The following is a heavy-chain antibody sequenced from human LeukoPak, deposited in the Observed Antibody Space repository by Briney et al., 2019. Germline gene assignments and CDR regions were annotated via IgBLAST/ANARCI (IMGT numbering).Heavy chain of an antibody. CDR2: IYYSGST. CDR3: ARQLPNYGSGSYFDP. J-gene: IGHJ5*02. Sequence: SETLSLTCTVSGGSISSYYWSWIRQPPGKGLEWIAYIYYSGSTNYNPSLKSRVTISVDTSKNQFSLKMSSVTAADTAVYYCARQLPNYGSGSYFDPWGQGTLVTVSS. D-gene: IGHD3-10*01. V-gene: IGHV4-59*01. CDR1: GGSISSYY.